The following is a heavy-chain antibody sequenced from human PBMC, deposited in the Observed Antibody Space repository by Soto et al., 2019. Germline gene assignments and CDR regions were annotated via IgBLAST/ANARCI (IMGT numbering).Heavy chain of an antibody. CDR3: ARENSSGWYGFD. V-gene: IGHV1-69*06. Sequence: SVKVSCKASGGTFSSYAISWVRQAPGQGLEWMGGIIPIFGTANYAQKFQGRVTITADKSTSTAYMELSSLRSEDTAVYYCARENSSGWYGFDWGQGTLVTVSS. CDR1: GGTFSSYA. D-gene: IGHD6-19*01. CDR2: IIPIFGTA. J-gene: IGHJ4*02.